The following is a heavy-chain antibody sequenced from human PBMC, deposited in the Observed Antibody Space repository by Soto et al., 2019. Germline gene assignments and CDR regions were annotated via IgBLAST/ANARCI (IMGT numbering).Heavy chain of an antibody. Sequence: ASVKVCCKASGYTFKSYGISWVRQAAGQGLEWMGWISAYNGNTNYAQKLQGRVTMTTDTSTNTAYMELRSLRSDDTAVYYCARVSLVSITMIVVVRDRGFDYWGQGTLVTVSS. CDR2: ISAYNGNT. J-gene: IGHJ4*02. D-gene: IGHD3-22*01. CDR1: GYTFKSYG. CDR3: ARVSLVSITMIVVVRDRGFDY. V-gene: IGHV1-18*01.